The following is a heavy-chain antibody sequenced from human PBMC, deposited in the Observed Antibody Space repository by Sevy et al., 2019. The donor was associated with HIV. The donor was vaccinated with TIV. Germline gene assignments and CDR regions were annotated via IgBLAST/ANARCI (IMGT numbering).Heavy chain of an antibody. CDR3: ARDWAPGYYYDAIGVKRDYYFDY. J-gene: IGHJ4*02. CDR1: DYTFSTQG. Sequence: ASVKVSCKASDYTFSTQGFNWVRQAPGQGLEWMGWISAYNGNTKYGKKFQGRVTMTTDTSTSTAYMELRSLTSDDTAVYYCARDWAPGYYYDAIGVKRDYYFDYWGQGTLVTVSS. CDR2: ISAYNGNT. D-gene: IGHD3-22*01. V-gene: IGHV1-18*01.